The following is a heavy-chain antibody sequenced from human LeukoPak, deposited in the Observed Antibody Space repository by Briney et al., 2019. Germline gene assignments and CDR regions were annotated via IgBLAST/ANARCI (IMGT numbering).Heavy chain of an antibody. J-gene: IGHJ6*02. CDR1: GYTFTGYY. D-gene: IGHD3-3*01. CDR2: INPNSGST. Sequence: ASVKVSCKASGYTFTGYYMHWVRQAPGQGLEWMGWINPNSGSTNYAQKCQGWVTMTRDTSISTAYMELRRLRSDDTAVYYCARGLLEWSTDTSIGLTYYYYYGMDVWGQGTTVTVSS. V-gene: IGHV1-2*04. CDR3: ARGLLEWSTDTSIGLTYYYYYGMDV.